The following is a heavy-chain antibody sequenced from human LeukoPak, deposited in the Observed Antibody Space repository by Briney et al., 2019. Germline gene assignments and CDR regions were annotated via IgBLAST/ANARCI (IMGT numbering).Heavy chain of an antibody. CDR2: IYRGAKT. CDR3: AKVKGWYGEGYFDY. V-gene: IGHV3-53*01. Sequence: PGGSLRLSCAASGFTVSSNYMSWVRQAPGKGLEWVSVIYRGAKTYYADSVKGRFTISRDISKNTLFLQMTSLRAEDTALYYCAKVKGWYGEGYFDYWGQGTLVTVSS. J-gene: IGHJ4*02. D-gene: IGHD3-10*01. CDR1: GFTVSSNY.